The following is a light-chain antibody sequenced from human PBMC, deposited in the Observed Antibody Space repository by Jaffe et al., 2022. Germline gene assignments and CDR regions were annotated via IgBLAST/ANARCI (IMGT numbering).Light chain of an antibody. CDR3: QQGYSIPWT. CDR1: QTINSD. J-gene: IGKJ1*01. CDR2: AAS. V-gene: IGKV1-39*01. Sequence: DIQMTQSPSSLSASVGDRVTITCRASQTINSDLSWYQQKPGKAPKLLIYAASSLESGVPSRFSGSGSGTDFTLTISCLQREDFATYYCQQGYSIPWTFGQGTKVEIK.